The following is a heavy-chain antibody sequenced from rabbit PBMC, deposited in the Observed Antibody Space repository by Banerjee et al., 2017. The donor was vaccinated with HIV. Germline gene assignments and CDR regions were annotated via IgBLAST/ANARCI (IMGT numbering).Heavy chain of an antibody. V-gene: IGHV1S45*01. CDR1: GLDFSSSYW. CDR2: IYGGSSGNT. J-gene: IGHJ4*01. CDR3: ARDLAGVIGWNFNL. Sequence: QEQLEESGGDLVKPEGSLTLTCTASGLDFSSSYWICWVRQAPGKGLEWIGCIYGGSSGNTVYASWAKGRFTISKASWTTVTLQMTSLTAADTASYFCARDLAGVIGWNFNLWGQGTLVTVS. D-gene: IGHD4-1*01.